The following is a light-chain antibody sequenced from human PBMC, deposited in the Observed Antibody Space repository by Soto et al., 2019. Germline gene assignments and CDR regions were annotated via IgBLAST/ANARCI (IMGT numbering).Light chain of an antibody. CDR2: AAS. V-gene: IGKV1-5*03. J-gene: IGKJ1*01. Sequence: DIQMTQSPSSLSASVGDRVTITCRASQSIKSWLAWYQQKPGKAPKLLIYAASSLESGVPSRFSGSGSGTEFTLTISSLQPDDFATYYCQQYNNYSTFGQGTKVDIK. CDR3: QQYNNYST. CDR1: QSIKSW.